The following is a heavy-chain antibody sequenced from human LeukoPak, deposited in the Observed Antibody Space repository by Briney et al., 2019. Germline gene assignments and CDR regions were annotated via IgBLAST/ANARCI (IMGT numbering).Heavy chain of an antibody. Sequence: GGSLRLSCAASGFTFSSYSMNWVRQAPGKGLEWVSSISSSSSYIYYADSVKGRFTISRDNAKNSLYLQMNSLRAEDTAVYYCARVAYGGAARAFDIWGQGTVVTVSS. CDR1: GFTFSSYS. D-gene: IGHD6-25*01. CDR2: ISSSSSYI. J-gene: IGHJ3*02. V-gene: IGHV3-21*01. CDR3: ARVAYGGAARAFDI.